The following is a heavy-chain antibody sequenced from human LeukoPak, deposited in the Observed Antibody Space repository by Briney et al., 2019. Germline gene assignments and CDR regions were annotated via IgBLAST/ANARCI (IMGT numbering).Heavy chain of an antibody. CDR2: INHSGST. V-gene: IGHV4-34*01. CDR1: DGSFSDYY. CDR3: ARYRGSSGYLGVQSLYYFDY. J-gene: IGHJ4*02. Sequence: PSETLSLTCAVYDGSFSDYYWTWIRQSPGNGLEWIGEINHSGSTNYNPSLKSRVTISVDTSKNQFSLKLSSVTAADTAVYYCARYRGSSGYLGVQSLYYFDYWGQGTLVTVSS. D-gene: IGHD3-22*01.